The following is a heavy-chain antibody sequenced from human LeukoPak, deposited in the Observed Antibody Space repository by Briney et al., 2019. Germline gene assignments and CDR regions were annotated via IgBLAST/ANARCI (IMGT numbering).Heavy chain of an antibody. CDR1: GYTFTSCG. V-gene: IGHV1-18*04. J-gene: IGHJ4*02. D-gene: IGHD3-9*01. CDR2: ISTYNGNT. Sequence: ASVKVSCKASGYTFTSCGFSWVRQAPGHGLEWMGWISTYNGNTNYAQKLQGRVTMTTDTSTSTAYMRLKSLRSDYTAVYYCARVAGLRYCDWVDYWGQGTLVTVSS. CDR3: ARVAGLRYCDWVDY.